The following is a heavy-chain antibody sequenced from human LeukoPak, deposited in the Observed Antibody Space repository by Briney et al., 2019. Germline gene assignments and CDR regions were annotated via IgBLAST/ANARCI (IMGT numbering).Heavy chain of an antibody. Sequence: SETLSLTCTVSGGSISSYYWSWIRQPPGKGLEWIGYIYYSGSTNYNPSRKGRVTISLDTSKNQFSLRLSSVTAADTAVYYCARGPPYSNWYFDLWGRGTVVTVSS. CDR3: ARGPPYSNWYFDL. V-gene: IGHV4-59*01. J-gene: IGHJ2*01. D-gene: IGHD2-15*01. CDR2: IYYSGST. CDR1: GGSISSYY.